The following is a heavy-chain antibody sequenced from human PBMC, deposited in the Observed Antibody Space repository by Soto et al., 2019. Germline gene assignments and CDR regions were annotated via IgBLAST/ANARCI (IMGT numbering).Heavy chain of an antibody. Sequence: QVQLVQSGAEVKKPGSSVKVSCKASGGTFSSYTISWVRQAPGQGLEWMGRIIPILGIANYAQKFQGSVTITADKSTSTAYMELSSLRSEDTAVYYCARETRKYCSSTSCYGGPFDYWGQGTLVTVSS. D-gene: IGHD2-2*01. V-gene: IGHV1-69*08. CDR3: ARETRKYCSSTSCYGGPFDY. CDR2: IIPILGIA. CDR1: GGTFSSYT. J-gene: IGHJ4*02.